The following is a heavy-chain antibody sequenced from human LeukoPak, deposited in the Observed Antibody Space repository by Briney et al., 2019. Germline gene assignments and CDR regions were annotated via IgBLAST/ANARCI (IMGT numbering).Heavy chain of an antibody. CDR2: ISYDGGNK. J-gene: IGHJ4*02. CDR3: AKDPGASYYDSSGYYPSSIDY. D-gene: IGHD3-22*01. CDR1: EFTFNNHD. Sequence: GGSLRLSCAASEFTFNNHDMHWVRQAPGKGLEWVAVISYDGGNKSYADSVKGRFTISRDNSKNTLHLQMNSLRAEDTAVYYCAKDPGASYYDSSGYYPSSIDYWGQGTLVTVSS. V-gene: IGHV3-30*18.